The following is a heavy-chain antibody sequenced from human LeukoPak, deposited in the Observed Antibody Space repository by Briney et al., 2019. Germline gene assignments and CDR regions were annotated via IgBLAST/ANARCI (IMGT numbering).Heavy chain of an antibody. CDR2: INWNGGST. CDR3: AKADYYDSSVQV. J-gene: IGHJ4*02. V-gene: IGHV3-20*04. D-gene: IGHD3-22*01. Sequence: PGGSLRLSCAASGFTFDDYGMNWVRQAPGKGLEWVSGINWNGGSTGYADSVKGRFTISRDNAKNSLYLQMNSLRAEDTAVYYCAKADYYDSSVQVWGQGTLVTVSS. CDR1: GFTFDDYG.